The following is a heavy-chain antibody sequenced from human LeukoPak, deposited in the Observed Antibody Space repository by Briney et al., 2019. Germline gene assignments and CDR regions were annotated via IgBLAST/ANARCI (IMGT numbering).Heavy chain of an antibody. CDR3: AKGAGGFSYYNWFDP. CDR2: IYYSGTT. V-gene: IGHV4-39*07. J-gene: IGHJ5*02. CDR1: GGSISRSNYY. D-gene: IGHD5-18*01. Sequence: SETLSLTCTVSGGSISRSNYYWAWIRQPPGKGLEWIGSIYYSGTTHYSPSLESRVTISVDTSKNQFSLKLASVTAADTAIYYCAKGAGGFSYYNWFDPWGQGTLVTVSS.